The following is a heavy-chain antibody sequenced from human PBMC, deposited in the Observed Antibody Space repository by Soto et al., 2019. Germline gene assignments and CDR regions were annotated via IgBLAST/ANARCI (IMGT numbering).Heavy chain of an antibody. CDR1: GGTFSSYT. Sequence: QVQLVQSGAEVKKPGSSVKVSCKASGGTFSSYTISWVRQAPGQGLEWMGRIIPILGLANYAQKFQGRVTITADKSTSTAYMELSSLRSEDTAVYYCARAPSHYDILTGDYYYYYGMDVWGQGTTVTVSS. CDR3: ARAPSHYDILTGDYYYYYGMDV. V-gene: IGHV1-69*02. J-gene: IGHJ6*02. D-gene: IGHD3-9*01. CDR2: IIPILGLA.